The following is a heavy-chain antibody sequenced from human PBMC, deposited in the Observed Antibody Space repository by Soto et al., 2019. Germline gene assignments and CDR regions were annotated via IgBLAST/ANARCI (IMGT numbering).Heavy chain of an antibody. V-gene: IGHV3-23*01. J-gene: IGHJ6*02. Sequence: GCLRLAGSAPGFTLISYDMSWVRQAPGKGLEWASSISSTGGSAYYADSVKGRFTISRDNSKNTLYLQMDSLRAEGTAVYHCAKADGNTRLDVWGQGTKVTVYS. CDR2: ISSTGGSA. CDR1: GFTLISYD. CDR3: AKADGNTRLDV.